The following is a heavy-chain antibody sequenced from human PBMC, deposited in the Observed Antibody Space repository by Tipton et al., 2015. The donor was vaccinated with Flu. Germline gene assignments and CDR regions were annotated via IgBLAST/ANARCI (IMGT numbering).Heavy chain of an antibody. Sequence: TLSLTCTVSGGSIRSSSYYWGWIRQPPGKGLEWIGSIYYSGSTYYNPSLKSRVTISVDTSKNQFSLKLSSVTAADTAVYYCASPMVRGLPWYFDLWGRGTLVTVSS. CDR2: IYYSGST. D-gene: IGHD3-10*01. CDR1: GGSIRSSSYY. CDR3: ASPMVRGLPWYFDL. J-gene: IGHJ2*01. V-gene: IGHV4-39*01.